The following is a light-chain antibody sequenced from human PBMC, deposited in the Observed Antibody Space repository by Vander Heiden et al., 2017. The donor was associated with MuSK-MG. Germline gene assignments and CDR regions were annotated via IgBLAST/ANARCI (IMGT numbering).Light chain of an antibody. Sequence: QSVLTPPPSHSGTPGQTVVMSCSGGSSNIGSNSVNWYQQCPGTAPRLLIFNTSQRPSGVPDRFSASKTGDSASLVISGLRSDDEADYFCSSWDDRLTGPVFGGGTKLTVL. CDR2: NTS. V-gene: IGLV1-47*02. CDR3: SSWDDRLTGPV. CDR1: SSNIGSNS. J-gene: IGLJ3*02.